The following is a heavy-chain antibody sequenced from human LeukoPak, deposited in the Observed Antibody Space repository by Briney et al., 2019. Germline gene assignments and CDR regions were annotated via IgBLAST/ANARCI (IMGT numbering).Heavy chain of an antibody. CDR3: ASLGEIAGTAMAQSFDY. D-gene: IGHD5-18*01. Sequence: SVKVSCKASGGTFSSYTISWVRQAPGLGLEWMGRIIPILGIANNAQKFQGRVTITADKSTSTAYMELSSLRSEDTAVYYCASLGEIAGTAMAQSFDYWGQGTLVTVSS. CDR1: GGTFSSYT. J-gene: IGHJ4*02. V-gene: IGHV1-69*02. CDR2: IIPILGIA.